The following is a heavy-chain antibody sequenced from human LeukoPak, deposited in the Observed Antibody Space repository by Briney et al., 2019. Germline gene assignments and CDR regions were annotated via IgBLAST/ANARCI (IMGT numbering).Heavy chain of an antibody. CDR3: ARDLDQRYFDI. CDR2: ISYTEGT. V-gene: IGHV4-59*01. CDR1: GGSISSYY. Sequence: SETLSLTCTVSGGSISSYYWSWIRQPPGKGLEWIGYISYTEGTNYNPSLESRVTISVDTSKNQFSLKLSSVTAADTAVYYCARDLDQRYFDIWGRGSLVTVSS. J-gene: IGHJ2*01.